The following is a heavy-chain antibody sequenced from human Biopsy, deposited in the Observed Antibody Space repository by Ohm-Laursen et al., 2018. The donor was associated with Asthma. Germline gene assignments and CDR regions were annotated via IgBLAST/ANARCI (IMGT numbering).Heavy chain of an antibody. CDR2: ISSGSGST. Sequence: SLRLSCAASGFTVSNFAMNWVRQTPGQGLEWVSVISSGSGSTYYADSVKGRFTISRDTSMNTLYLQMNSLSPEDTAMYYCRALPTRTMYFDSWGQGTLVTVSS. V-gene: IGHV3-23*01. J-gene: IGHJ4*02. CDR3: RALPTRTMYFDS. CDR1: GFTVSNFA. D-gene: IGHD4/OR15-4a*01.